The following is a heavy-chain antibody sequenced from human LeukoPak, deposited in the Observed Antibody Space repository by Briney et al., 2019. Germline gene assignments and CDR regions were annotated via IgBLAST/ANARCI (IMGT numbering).Heavy chain of an antibody. J-gene: IGHJ5*02. CDR1: GGSISSYY. D-gene: IGHD6-13*01. CDR2: IYTRGNT. V-gene: IGHV4-4*07. Sequence: PSETLSLTCTVSGGSISSYYWSWIRQPAGKGLEWIGRIYTRGNTNYDPSLKSRVTMSLDTSKNQFSLKVRSVTAADTAVYYCARSDSSSRFDPWGQGTLVTVSS. CDR3: ARSDSSSRFDP.